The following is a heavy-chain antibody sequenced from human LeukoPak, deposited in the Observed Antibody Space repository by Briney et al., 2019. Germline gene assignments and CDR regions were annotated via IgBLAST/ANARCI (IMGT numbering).Heavy chain of an antibody. V-gene: IGHV3-30*02. CDR1: GFRFSSYG. D-gene: IGHD3-22*01. CDR3: ATYSSLNRREFQF. J-gene: IGHJ1*01. CDR2: IRYDETNK. Sequence: AGGSLRLSCAASGFRFSSYGMHWVRQAPGKGLEWVTFIRYDETNKYYADSVKGRFTISRDNSKNTLYLHMNSLRTEDTAVYYCATYSSLNRREFQFWGQGTLLTVSS.